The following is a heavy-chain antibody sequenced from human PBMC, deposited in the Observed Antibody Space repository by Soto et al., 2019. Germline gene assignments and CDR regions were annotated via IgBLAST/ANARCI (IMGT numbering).Heavy chain of an antibody. CDR2: MNPNSGNT. V-gene: IGHV1-8*01. CDR1: GYTFTSYD. CDR3: ARARRVRGVIIVYYYYYMDV. D-gene: IGHD3-10*01. Sequence: GASGKVCCKASGYTFTSYDINWVRQATGRGLEWMGWMNPNSGNTGYAQKFQGRVTMTRNTSISTAYMELSSLRSEDTAVYYCARARRVRGVIIVYYYYYMDVWGKGTTVTVS. J-gene: IGHJ6*03.